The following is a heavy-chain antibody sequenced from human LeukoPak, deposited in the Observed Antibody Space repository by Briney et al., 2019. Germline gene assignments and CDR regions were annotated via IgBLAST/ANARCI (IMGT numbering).Heavy chain of an antibody. J-gene: IGHJ4*02. CDR1: GFTFSSYA. CDR3: ATYYGSGSYFDY. V-gene: IGHV3-23*01. Sequence: PGGSLRLSCAASGFTFSSYALSWVRQAPGKGLEWVSAISGSGGSTYYADSVKGRFTISRDNSKNTLYLQMNSLRAEDTAVYYCATYYGSGSYFDYWGQGTLVTVSS. D-gene: IGHD3-10*01. CDR2: ISGSGGST.